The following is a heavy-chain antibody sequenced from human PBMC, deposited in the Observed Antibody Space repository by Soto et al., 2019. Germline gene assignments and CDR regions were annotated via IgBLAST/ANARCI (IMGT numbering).Heavy chain of an antibody. CDR1: GFTFSDYY. CDR2: ISSSSSYT. Sequence: QVQLVESGGGLVKPGGSLRLSCAASGFTFSDYYMSWIRQAPGKGLEWVSYISSSSSYTNYADSVKGRFTISRDNAKNSLYLQMNSRRAEDTAVYYCARRTATGGYNWFDPWGQGTLVTVSS. CDR3: ARRTATGGYNWFDP. D-gene: IGHD4-17*01. J-gene: IGHJ5*02. V-gene: IGHV3-11*06.